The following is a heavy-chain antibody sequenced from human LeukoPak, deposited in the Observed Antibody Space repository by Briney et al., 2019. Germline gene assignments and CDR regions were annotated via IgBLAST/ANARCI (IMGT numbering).Heavy chain of an antibody. J-gene: IGHJ4*02. V-gene: IGHV4-38-2*02. CDR1: GYSISSGHY. CDR2: IYHSGST. CDR3: ARDATMMGNYFNY. D-gene: IGHD5-12*01. Sequence: PSETPSLTCTVSGYSISSGHYWGWIRQPPGKGLEWIGSIYHSGSTYYNPSLKSRVTISVDTSKNQFSLKLSSVTAADTAVYYCARDATMMGNYFNYWGQGTLVTVSS.